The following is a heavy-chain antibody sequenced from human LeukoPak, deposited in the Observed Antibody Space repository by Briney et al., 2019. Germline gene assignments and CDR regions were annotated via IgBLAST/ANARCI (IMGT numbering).Heavy chain of an antibody. CDR3: AKEYKVDNGTYYFDY. CDR2: ISGSGGST. J-gene: IGHJ4*02. Sequence: GGPLRLSCAASGFTFSSYDMSWVRRAPGKGVEWVSAISGSGGSTYCADSVKGRFTLSRENPKNRLYVQMNSQSAEDTAVYYCAKEYKVDNGTYYFDYWGQGTLVTVSS. V-gene: IGHV3-23*01. CDR1: GFTFSSYD. D-gene: IGHD5-12*01.